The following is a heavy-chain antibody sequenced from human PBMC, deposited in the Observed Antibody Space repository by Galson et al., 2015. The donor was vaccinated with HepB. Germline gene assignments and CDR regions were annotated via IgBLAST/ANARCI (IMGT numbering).Heavy chain of an antibody. CDR1: GGSFSGYY. J-gene: IGHJ4*02. D-gene: IGHD3-22*01. Sequence: SLTCAVYGGSFSGYYWSWIRQPPGKGLEWIGEINHSGSTNYNPSLKSRVTISVDTSKNQFSLKLSSVTAADTAVYYCARIRGYYYDSSGYRFDYWGQGTLVTVSS. CDR2: INHSGST. CDR3: ARIRGYYYDSSGYRFDY. V-gene: IGHV4-34*01.